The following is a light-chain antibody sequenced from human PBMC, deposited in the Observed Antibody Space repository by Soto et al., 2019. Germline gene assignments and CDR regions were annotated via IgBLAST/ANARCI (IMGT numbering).Light chain of an antibody. CDR3: QQYGVSLRT. Sequence: MMLTHSPFAVSFAGEEGATLCCTARQSIAGSYLAWYQQKPGRTPRLLIYGASSRATGIPDRFSGSGSGTEFTLTINRLEPEDVAVYYCQQYGVSLRTFGQGTKVDIK. J-gene: IGKJ1*01. CDR2: GAS. CDR1: QSIAGSY. V-gene: IGKV3-20*01.